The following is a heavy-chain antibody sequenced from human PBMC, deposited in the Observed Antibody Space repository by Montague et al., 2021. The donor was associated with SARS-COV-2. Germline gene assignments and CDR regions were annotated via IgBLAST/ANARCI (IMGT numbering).Heavy chain of an antibody. J-gene: IGHJ4*02. CDR2: IFYSCST. D-gene: IGHD3-16*02. CDR1: GATISRCEFS. V-gene: IGHV4-39*01. Sequence: SETLSLTCTVYGATISRCEFSWAWFCQSTGRGTAWFGCIFYSCSTYFVTSFRSCIAISVDTSKNQISLKVTSVTAAYTAVYYCARHVTFGGVVVAFDYWGPG. CDR3: ARHVTFGGVVVAFDY.